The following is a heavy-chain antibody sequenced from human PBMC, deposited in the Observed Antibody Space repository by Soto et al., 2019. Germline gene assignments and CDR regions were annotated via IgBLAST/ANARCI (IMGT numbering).Heavy chain of an antibody. CDR3: AKLDPPQMATITHGY. J-gene: IGHJ4*02. V-gene: IGHV3-30*18. CDR1: GFTFSSYG. Sequence: QVQLVESGGGVVQPGRSLRLSCAASGFTFSSYGMHWVRQAPGKGLEWVAVISYDGSNKYYADSVKGRFTISRDNSKNTLYLQMNSLRAEDTAVYYGAKLDPPQMATITHGYWGQGTLVTVSS. D-gene: IGHD5-12*01. CDR2: ISYDGSNK.